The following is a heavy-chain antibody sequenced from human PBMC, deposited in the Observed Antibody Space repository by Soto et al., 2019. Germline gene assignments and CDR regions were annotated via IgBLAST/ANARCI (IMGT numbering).Heavy chain of an antibody. Sequence: SETLSLTCAVYGGSFSGYYLSWIRKPTGKGLEWIGEINHSGSTNYNRSLKSRVTISIDMSKNQFSLRLNSVTAADTAVYYCARDPVGATHFDYWGQGALVTVSS. D-gene: IGHD1-26*01. J-gene: IGHJ4*02. CDR2: INHSGST. V-gene: IGHV4-34*01. CDR1: GGSFSGYY. CDR3: ARDPVGATHFDY.